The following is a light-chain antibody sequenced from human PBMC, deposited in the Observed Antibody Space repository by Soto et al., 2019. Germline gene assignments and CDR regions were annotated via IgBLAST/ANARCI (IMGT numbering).Light chain of an antibody. CDR3: QQSYGTPRT. V-gene: IGKV1-39*01. CDR2: AAS. J-gene: IGKJ1*01. CDR1: QSINNH. Sequence: DIQVTQSPSSLSAFVGDRVTITCRASQSINNHLNWYQQRPGKAPNLLIYAASSLQSGVPSRFSGSGSGTDFTLTISSLQPEDFATYYCQQSYGTPRTFGQGTTVDIK.